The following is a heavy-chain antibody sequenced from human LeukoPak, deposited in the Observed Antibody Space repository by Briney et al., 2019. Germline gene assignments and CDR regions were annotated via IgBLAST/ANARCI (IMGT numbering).Heavy chain of an antibody. V-gene: IGHV4-31*03. Sequence: SQTLSLTCTVSGGSISSGGYYWSWIRQHPGKGLEWIWYIYYSGSTYYNPSLKSRVTISVDTSKNQFSLKLSSVTAADTAVYYCAREDTAMVDYWGQGTLVTVSS. CDR1: GGSISSGGYY. CDR2: IYYSGST. CDR3: AREDTAMVDY. D-gene: IGHD5-18*01. J-gene: IGHJ4*02.